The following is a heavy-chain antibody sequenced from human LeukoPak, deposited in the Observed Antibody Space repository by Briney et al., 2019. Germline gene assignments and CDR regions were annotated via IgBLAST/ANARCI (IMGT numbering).Heavy chain of an antibody. CDR1: GGSISSSSYY. CDR2: IYYSGST. J-gene: IGHJ4*02. Sequence: SETLSLTCTVSGGSISSSSYYWGWIRQPPGKGLEWIGSIYYSGSTYYNPSLKSRVTISVDTSKNQFSLKLSSVTAADTAVYYCASPRIRAIAAAGTDFDYWGQGTLVTVSS. D-gene: IGHD6-13*01. CDR3: ASPRIRAIAAAGTDFDY. V-gene: IGHV4-39*01.